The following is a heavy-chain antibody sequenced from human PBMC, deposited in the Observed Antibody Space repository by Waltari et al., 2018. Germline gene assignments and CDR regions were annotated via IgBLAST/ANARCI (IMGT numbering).Heavy chain of an antibody. Sequence: QVQLQESGPGLVKPSETLSLTCTVSGGSISSYYWSWIRQPPGKGLEWIGYIYYSGSTNYNPALKSRVTISVDTSKNQFSLKLSSVTAADTAVYYCARAGYYDGSGSYYNLIYYYGMDVWGQGTTVTVSS. CDR1: GGSISSYY. CDR2: IYYSGST. V-gene: IGHV4-59*01. J-gene: IGHJ6*02. D-gene: IGHD3-10*01. CDR3: ARAGYYDGSGSYYNLIYYYGMDV.